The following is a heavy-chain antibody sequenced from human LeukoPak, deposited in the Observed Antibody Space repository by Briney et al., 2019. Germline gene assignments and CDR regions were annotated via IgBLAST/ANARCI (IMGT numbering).Heavy chain of an antibody. J-gene: IGHJ4*02. CDR1: GFTFSSYA. CDR3: AGSGSYYNYFDY. D-gene: IGHD3-10*01. V-gene: IGHV3-30*04. CDR2: ISYDGSNK. Sequence: PGGSLRLSCAASGFTFSSYAMHWVRQAPGKGLEWVAVISYDGSNKYYADSVKGRFTISRDNSKNTLYLQMNSLRAEDTAVYYCAGSGSYYNYFDYWGQGTLVTVS.